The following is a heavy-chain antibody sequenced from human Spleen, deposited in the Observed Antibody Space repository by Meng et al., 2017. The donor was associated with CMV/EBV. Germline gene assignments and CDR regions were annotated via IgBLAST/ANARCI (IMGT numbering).Heavy chain of an antibody. CDR1: GFTFSSYW. CDR2: IKQDGSEK. V-gene: IGHV3-7*03. Sequence: GGTLRLTCAASGFTFSSYWMSWVRQATGKGLEWVANIKQDGSEKYYVDAVKGRFTISRANSENTLYLQMNSLRGDDTAIYYCAKDPVRVVVANSHFDFWGQGTLVTVSS. CDR3: AKDPVRVVVANSHFDF. D-gene: IGHD2-15*01. J-gene: IGHJ4*02.